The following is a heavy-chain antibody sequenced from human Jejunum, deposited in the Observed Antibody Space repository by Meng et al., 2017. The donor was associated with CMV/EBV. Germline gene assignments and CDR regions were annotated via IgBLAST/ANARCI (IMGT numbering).Heavy chain of an antibody. CDR2: IQYTGNNK. D-gene: IGHD1-26*01. Sequence: SGFTFSHFGMPWVRQAPGKGLEWVAFIQYTGNNKHYVESVKGRFTVSRDSSKNTLYLQMNSLRPEDTAVYYCAKGKWELLSFDSWGHGTLVTVSS. J-gene: IGHJ4*01. V-gene: IGHV3-30*02. CDR3: AKGKWELLSFDS. CDR1: GFTFSHFG.